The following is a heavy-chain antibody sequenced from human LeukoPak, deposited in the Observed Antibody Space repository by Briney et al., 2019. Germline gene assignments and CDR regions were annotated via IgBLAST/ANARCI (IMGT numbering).Heavy chain of an antibody. Sequence: ASVKASCKASVYTFTSYGISWVRQAPGQGLEGMGWISAYNGNTNYAQNLQGRVTMTTDTSTSTAYMELKSLRSDDTAVYYCAREQPSYEYAFDIWGQGTMVTVSS. V-gene: IGHV1-18*01. D-gene: IGHD5-18*01. CDR2: ISAYNGNT. CDR1: VYTFTSYG. CDR3: AREQPSYEYAFDI. J-gene: IGHJ3*02.